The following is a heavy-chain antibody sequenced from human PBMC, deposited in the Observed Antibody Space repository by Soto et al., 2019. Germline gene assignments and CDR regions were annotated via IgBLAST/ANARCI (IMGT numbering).Heavy chain of an antibody. D-gene: IGHD6-19*01. J-gene: IGHJ4*02. CDR1: GFTFSSYA. CDR2: ISGSGGST. CDR3: ARDRSFLYSSGWYFDY. V-gene: IGHV3-23*01. Sequence: PGGSLRLSCAASGFTFSSYAMSWVRQAPGRGLEWVSAISGSGGSTYYADSVKGRFTISRDNSKNTLYLQMNSLRAEDTAVYYCARDRSFLYSSGWYFDYWGQGTLVTVSS.